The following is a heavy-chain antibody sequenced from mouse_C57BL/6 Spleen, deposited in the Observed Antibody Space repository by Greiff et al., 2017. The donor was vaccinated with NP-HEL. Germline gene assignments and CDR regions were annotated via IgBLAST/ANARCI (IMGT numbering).Heavy chain of an antibody. CDR3: ARMDDGYPYWYFDV. Sequence: EVKLVESGGGLVKPGGSLKLSCAASGFTFSDYGMHWVRQAPEKGLEWVAYISSGSSTIYYADTVKGRFTISRDNAKNTLFLQMTSLRSEDTAMYYCARMDDGYPYWYFDVWGTGTTVTVSS. V-gene: IGHV5-17*01. CDR1: GFTFSDYG. J-gene: IGHJ1*03. D-gene: IGHD2-3*01. CDR2: ISSGSSTI.